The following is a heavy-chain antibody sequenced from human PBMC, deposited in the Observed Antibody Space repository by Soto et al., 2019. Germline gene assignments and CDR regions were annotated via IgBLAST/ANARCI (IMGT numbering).Heavy chain of an antibody. V-gene: IGHV3-74*01. Sequence: EVQLVESGGGLVQPGGSLRLSCAASGLIFSNYKMHWVRQAPGKGLVWVSRINTDGSIIDYADSVKGRFTVSRDNAKKTLYLQMNSLRADDTDVYYCARDTDGLHYWGQGTLVTVSS. CDR3: ARDTDGLHY. J-gene: IGHJ4*02. CDR1: GLIFSNYK. CDR2: INTDGSII.